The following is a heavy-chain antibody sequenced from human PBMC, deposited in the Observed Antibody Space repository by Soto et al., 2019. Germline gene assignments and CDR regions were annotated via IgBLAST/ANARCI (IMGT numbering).Heavy chain of an antibody. CDR1: GGSIVDGQTY. D-gene: IGHD2-15*01. V-gene: IGHV4-31*03. CDR3: ARDAPGVAPY. J-gene: IGHJ4*02. CDR2: INYRGTT. Sequence: PSETLSLTCTVPGGSIVDGQTYLNWIRQHPERGLEWMGYINYRGTTNYSPALKSRILISIDTSKNQFSLRLSSVTAADTAVYYCARDAPGVAPYWGQGTLVTVSS.